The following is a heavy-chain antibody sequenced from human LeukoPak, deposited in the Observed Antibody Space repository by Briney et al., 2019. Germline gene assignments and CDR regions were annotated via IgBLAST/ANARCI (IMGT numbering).Heavy chain of an antibody. CDR1: GGSISSGDYY. CDR3: ETYGSRNFRFDY. J-gene: IGHJ4*02. V-gene: IGHV4-30-4*08. CDR2: IYYSGST. Sequence: PSQTLSLTCTVSGGSISSGDYYWSWIRQPPGKGLEWIGYIYYSGSTYYNPSLKSRVTISVDTSKNQFSLKLSSVTAADTAVYYCETYGSRNFRFDYWGQGTLVTVSS. D-gene: IGHD3-10*01.